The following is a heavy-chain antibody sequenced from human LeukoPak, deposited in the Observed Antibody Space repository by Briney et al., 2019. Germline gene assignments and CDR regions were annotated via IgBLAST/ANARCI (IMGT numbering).Heavy chain of an antibody. J-gene: IGHJ1*01. CDR1: GYTFTSYG. CDR3: ATALLAARNPDEYFQH. D-gene: IGHD6-6*01. Sequence: ASVKVSCKASGYTFTSYGISWVRQAPGQGLEWMGWISAYNGNTNYAQKLQGRVTMTTDTSTSTAYMELRSLRSDDTAAYYCATALLAARNPDEYFQHWGQGTLVTVSS. CDR2: ISAYNGNT. V-gene: IGHV1-18*01.